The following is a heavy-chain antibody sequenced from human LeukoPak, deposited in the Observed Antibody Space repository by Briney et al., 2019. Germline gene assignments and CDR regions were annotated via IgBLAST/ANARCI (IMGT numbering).Heavy chain of an antibody. D-gene: IGHD1-26*01. J-gene: IGHJ5*02. Sequence: ASVKVSCKASGYTFTSYGISWVRQAPGQGLEWMGWISAYNGNTNYAQNLQGRVTMTTDTSTSTAYMELRSLRSDDTAVYYCAREGALELLPRDWFDPWGQGTLVTVSS. CDR3: AREGALELLPRDWFDP. CDR2: ISAYNGNT. CDR1: GYTFTSYG. V-gene: IGHV1-18*01.